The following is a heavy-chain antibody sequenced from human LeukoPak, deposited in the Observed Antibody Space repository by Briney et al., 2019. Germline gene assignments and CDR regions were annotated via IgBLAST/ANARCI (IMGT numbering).Heavy chain of an antibody. D-gene: IGHD3-10*01. CDR2: ISSSSSYI. CDR3: ARVLLWFGRTRGMDV. J-gene: IGHJ6*02. V-gene: IGHV3-21*01. CDR1: GFTFSNYS. Sequence: GGSLRLSCAASGFTFSNYSMNWVRQAPGKGLEWVSSISSSSSYIYYADSVKGRFTISRDNAKNSLYLQMNSLRAEDTAVYYCARVLLWFGRTRGMDVWGQGTTVTVSS.